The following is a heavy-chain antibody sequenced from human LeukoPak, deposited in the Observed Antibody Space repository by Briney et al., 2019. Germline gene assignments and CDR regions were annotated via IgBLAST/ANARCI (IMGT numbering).Heavy chain of an antibody. V-gene: IGHV3-30*02. J-gene: IGHJ3*02. Sequence: GGSLRLSCAASGVTFSSYGMHWVRQAPGKGLEWGAFIRYDGSNKYYADSVKGRFTISRDNSKNTLYLQMNSLRAEDTAVYYCAKEIAAVWSDAFDIWGQGTMVTVSS. CDR2: IRYDGSNK. D-gene: IGHD6-13*01. CDR3: AKEIAAVWSDAFDI. CDR1: GVTFSSYG.